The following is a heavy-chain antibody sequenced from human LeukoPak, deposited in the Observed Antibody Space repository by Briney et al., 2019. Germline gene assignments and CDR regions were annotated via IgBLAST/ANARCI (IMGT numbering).Heavy chain of an antibody. CDR1: GLTFSSYG. D-gene: IGHD3-22*01. Sequence: PGRSLRLSCAASGLTFSSYGMHWVRQAPGKGLEWVAVISYDGSNKYYADSVKGRFTISRDNSKNTLYLQMNSLRAEDTAVYYCAKDVTDLYDSSGPLRYWGQGTLVTVSS. CDR3: AKDVTDLYDSSGPLRY. V-gene: IGHV3-30*18. CDR2: ISYDGSNK. J-gene: IGHJ4*02.